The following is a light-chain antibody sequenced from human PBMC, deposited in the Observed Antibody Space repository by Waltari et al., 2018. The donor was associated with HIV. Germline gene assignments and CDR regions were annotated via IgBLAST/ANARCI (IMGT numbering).Light chain of an antibody. CDR1: SSDVGCYNL. CDR3: CSYAGSSTLV. CDR2: EGS. J-gene: IGLJ3*02. Sequence: QSALTPPASLSGSPGQSIPISCTGTSSDVGCYNLVSWYQQHPGKAPKLMIYEGSKRPSGVSNRFSGSKSGNTASLTISGLQAEDEADYYCCSYAGSSTLVFGGGTKLTVL. V-gene: IGLV2-23*01.